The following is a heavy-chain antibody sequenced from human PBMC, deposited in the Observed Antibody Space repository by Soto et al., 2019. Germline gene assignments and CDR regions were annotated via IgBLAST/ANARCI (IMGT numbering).Heavy chain of an antibody. Sequence: GGSLRLSCAASGFTFSSYAMSWVRQAPGKGLEWVSAISGSGGSTYSADAVKGRFNISRDNSKNPLYLQMNSLRAEDTAVYYCAGCSSTSYYYYYGMDVWGQGTTVTVSS. CDR2: ISGSGGST. CDR1: GFTFSSYA. CDR3: AGCSSTSYYYYYGMDV. D-gene: IGHD2-2*01. J-gene: IGHJ6*02. V-gene: IGHV3-23*01.